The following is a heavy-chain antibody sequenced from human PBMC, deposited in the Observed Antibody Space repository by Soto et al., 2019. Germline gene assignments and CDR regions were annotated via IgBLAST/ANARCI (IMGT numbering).Heavy chain of an antibody. J-gene: IGHJ5*02. Sequence: LGESLKISCQFSWCSFTRYWISWVRQMPGKSLEWMGRIDPSDSYTNYSPSFQGHVTISADKSISTAYLQWSSLKASDTAMYYCARHLGYCSSTSCYNGEVNWIEAWGQGPLVTVSS. D-gene: IGHD2-2*02. V-gene: IGHV5-10-1*01. CDR2: IDPSDSYT. CDR1: WCSFTRYW. CDR3: ARHLGYCSSTSCYNGEVNWIEA.